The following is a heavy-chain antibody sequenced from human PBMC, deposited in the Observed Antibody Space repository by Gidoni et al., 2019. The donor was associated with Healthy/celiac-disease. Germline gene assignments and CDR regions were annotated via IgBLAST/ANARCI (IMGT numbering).Heavy chain of an antibody. Sequence: EVQLVESGGGLVQPGRSLRLSCTASGFTFGDYALSWFRQAPGKGLEWVGFIRSKAYGGTTEYAASVKGRFTISRDDSKSIAYLQMNSLKTEDTAVYYCTRGSDYDILTGLPPFDYWGQGTLVTVSS. CDR1: GFTFGDYA. CDR2: IRSKAYGGTT. D-gene: IGHD3-9*01. CDR3: TRGSDYDILTGLPPFDY. J-gene: IGHJ4*02. V-gene: IGHV3-49*03.